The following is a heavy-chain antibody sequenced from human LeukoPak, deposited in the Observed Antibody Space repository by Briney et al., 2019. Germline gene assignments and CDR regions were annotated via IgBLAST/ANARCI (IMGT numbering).Heavy chain of an antibody. CDR2: IIPIFGTA. Sequence: SVKVSCKASGYTFTSYYMHWVRQAPGQGLEWMGGIIPIFGTANYAQKFQGRVTITADESTSTAYMELSSLRSEDTAVYYCARDWNYNWFDPWGQGTLVTVSS. CDR1: GYTFTSYY. D-gene: IGHD1-7*01. CDR3: ARDWNYNWFDP. V-gene: IGHV1-69*13. J-gene: IGHJ5*02.